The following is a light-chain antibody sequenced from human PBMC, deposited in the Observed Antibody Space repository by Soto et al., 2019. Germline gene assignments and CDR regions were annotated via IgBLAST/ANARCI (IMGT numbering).Light chain of an antibody. CDR2: DAS. CDR3: QQYNSYWRT. V-gene: IGKV1-5*01. Sequence: DIQMTQSPSTLSASVGDRVTITCRASQSISSWLAWYQQKPEKAPKLLIYDASSLESGVPSRFSGSGSGTEFTLTISSLQPDDFATYYCQQYNSYWRTFGQGTKVEIK. J-gene: IGKJ1*01. CDR1: QSISSW.